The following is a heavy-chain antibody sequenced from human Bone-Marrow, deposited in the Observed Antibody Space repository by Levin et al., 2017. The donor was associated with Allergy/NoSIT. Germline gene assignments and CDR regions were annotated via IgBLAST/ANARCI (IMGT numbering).Heavy chain of an antibody. Sequence: PSETLSLTCAASGFNVSSNYMSWVRQAPGMGLEWVSVIYSGGSTYYADSVKGRFTISRDISKNTLYLQMNSLRTEDTSVYYCARPVSGKGGDWGQGTLVTVSS. V-gene: IGHV3-66*04. CDR1: GFNVSSNY. D-gene: IGHD3-10*01. CDR2: IYSGGST. CDR3: ARPVSGKGGD. J-gene: IGHJ4*02.